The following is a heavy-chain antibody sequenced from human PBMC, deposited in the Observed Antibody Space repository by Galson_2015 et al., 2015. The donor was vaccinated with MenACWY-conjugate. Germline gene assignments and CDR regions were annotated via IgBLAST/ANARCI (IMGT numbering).Heavy chain of an antibody. V-gene: IGHV3-23*01. J-gene: IGHJ4*01. CDR2: ITNTGGTT. CDR1: GFAFNSYG. Sequence: SLRLSCAASGFAFNSYGMSWVRQAPGKGLEWVSTITNTGGTTYYPDSVKGRFTISRDNSKSTLHLQMNSLRAVDTAVYYCARAFQLDNWGQGSLVTVSS. CDR3: ARAFQLDN. D-gene: IGHD3-3*02.